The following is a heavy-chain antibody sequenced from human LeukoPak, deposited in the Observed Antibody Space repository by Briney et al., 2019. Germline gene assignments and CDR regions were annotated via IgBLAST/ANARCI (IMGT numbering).Heavy chain of an antibody. V-gene: IGHV3-7*01. J-gene: IGHJ4*02. D-gene: IGHD3-16*01. CDR2: IKEDGSEK. Sequence: PGGSLRLSCAASGFTFSSYWMTWVRQAPGKGLEWLANIKEDGSEKYHVDSVKGRFTISRDNAKNSLYLQMNSLRAEDTAVYYCARGRGMGYWGQGTLVTVSS. CDR3: ARGRGMGY. CDR1: GFTFSSYW.